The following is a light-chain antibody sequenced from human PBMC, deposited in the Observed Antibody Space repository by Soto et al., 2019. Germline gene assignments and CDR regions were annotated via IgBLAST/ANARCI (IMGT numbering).Light chain of an antibody. V-gene: IGKV3-15*01. Sequence: EIVLTQSPAPLSVSPGERATLSCRASQSVSSNLAWYQQKPGQAPRILIYGASTGATGFPARFSGSGSGTALTLTISSLQSEDFAVYYGHEYNKWPNTCSQGTLVVI. CDR2: GAS. CDR1: QSVSSN. J-gene: IGKJ5*01. CDR3: HEYNKWPNT.